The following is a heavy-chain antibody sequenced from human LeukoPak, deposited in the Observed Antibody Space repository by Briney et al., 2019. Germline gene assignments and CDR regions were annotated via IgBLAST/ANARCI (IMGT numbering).Heavy chain of an antibody. J-gene: IGHJ4*02. CDR3: ARDYCRTTSCLES. D-gene: IGHD2-2*01. Sequence: PGGSLRLSCAASGFTFNSYGMFWVRQAPGKGLEWEAFIWPDGSNKLYGDSVKGRFTISRDNSKNTVYLQMNSLRAEDTAVYYCARDYCRTTSCLESWGQGTLVTVSS. CDR2: IWPDGSNK. CDR1: GFTFNSYG. V-gene: IGHV3-33*01.